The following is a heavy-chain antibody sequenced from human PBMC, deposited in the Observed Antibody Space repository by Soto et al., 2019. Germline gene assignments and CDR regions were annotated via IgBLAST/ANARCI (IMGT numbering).Heavy chain of an antibody. J-gene: IGHJ5*02. CDR2: ISAYNGNT. V-gene: IGHV1-18*04. CDR3: ARVVRGYSGYGSFSWFDP. Sequence: ASVKVSCKASGYTFTSYGISWVRQAPGQGLEWMGRISAYNGNTNYAQKLQGRVTMTTDTSTSTAYMELRSLRSDDTAVYYCARVVRGYSGYGSFSWFDPWGQGTLVTVSA. D-gene: IGHD5-12*01. CDR1: GYTFTSYG.